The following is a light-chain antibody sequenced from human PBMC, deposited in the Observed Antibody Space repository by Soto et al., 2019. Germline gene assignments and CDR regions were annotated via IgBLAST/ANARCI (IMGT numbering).Light chain of an antibody. Sequence: QSALTQPASVSGSPGQWTTISCTGTSSDVGGYNYVSWYQHHPGKAPKLMIYDVTNRPSGVSNRFSGSKSGNTASLTISGLQIEDEADYYCSPYSSSNTYVFGTGTKLTVL. CDR2: DVT. J-gene: IGLJ1*01. V-gene: IGLV2-14*03. CDR3: SPYSSSNTYV. CDR1: SSDVGGYNY.